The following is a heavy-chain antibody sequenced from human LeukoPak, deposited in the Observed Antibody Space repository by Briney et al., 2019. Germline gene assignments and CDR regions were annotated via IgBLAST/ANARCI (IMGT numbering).Heavy chain of an antibody. CDR2: IYYSGST. CDR3: ARRPRAGWFDP. J-gene: IGHJ5*02. Sequence: SETLSLTCTVSGGSNSSSSYYWGWIRQPPGKGLEWIGSIYYSGSTYYNPSLKSRVTISVDTSKNQFSLKLRSVTAADTAVYYCARRPRAGWFDPWGQGTLVTVSS. CDR1: GGSNSSSSYY. V-gene: IGHV4-39*01.